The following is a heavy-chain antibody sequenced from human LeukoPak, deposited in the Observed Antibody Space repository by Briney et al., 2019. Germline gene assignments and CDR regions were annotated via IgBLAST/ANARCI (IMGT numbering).Heavy chain of an antibody. CDR1: GFTFSSYW. Sequence: GGSLRLSCAASGFTFSSYWMHWVRQAPGKGLVWVSRINSDGSSTSYADSVKGRFTISRDNAKNTLYLQMNSLRAEDTAVYYCARGHVDTAMVTDPYYYYYGMDVWGQGTTVTVSS. J-gene: IGHJ6*02. V-gene: IGHV3-74*01. D-gene: IGHD5-18*01. CDR3: ARGHVDTAMVTDPYYYYYGMDV. CDR2: INSDGSST.